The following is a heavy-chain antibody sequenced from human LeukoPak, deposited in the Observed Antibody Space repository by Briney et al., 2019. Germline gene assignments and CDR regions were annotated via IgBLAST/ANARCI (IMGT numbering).Heavy chain of an antibody. D-gene: IGHD3-10*01. CDR3: ARGLYGSGFDY. CDR1: GGSISSGGYY. V-gene: IGHV4-31*03. Sequence: SETLCLTCTVSGGSISSGGYYWSWIRQHPGKGLEWIGYIYYSGSTYYNPSLKSRVTISVDTSKNQFSLKLSSVTAADTAVYYCARGLYGSGFDYWGQGTLVTVSS. J-gene: IGHJ4*02. CDR2: IYYSGST.